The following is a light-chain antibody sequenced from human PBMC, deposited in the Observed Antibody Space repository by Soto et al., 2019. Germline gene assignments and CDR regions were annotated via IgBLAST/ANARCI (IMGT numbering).Light chain of an antibody. CDR2: RNN. CDR1: SSNIGSNY. Sequence: QSVLTQPPSASGTTGQRVTISCSGSSSNIGSNYVYWYQQLPGTAPKLLIYRNNQRPSGVPDRFSGSKSGTSASLAISGLRSEDEADYYGAAWDDSLSGAVFGGGTQLTVL. J-gene: IGLJ7*01. V-gene: IGLV1-47*01. CDR3: AAWDDSLSGAV.